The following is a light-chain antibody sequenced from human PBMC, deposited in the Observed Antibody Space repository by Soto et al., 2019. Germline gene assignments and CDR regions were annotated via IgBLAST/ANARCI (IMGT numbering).Light chain of an antibody. Sequence: EIVVTQSPGILSVSPGERATLSCRASQSVGRNLAWYQQKPGQAPALLIYGATTRATGIPARFTGSGSGTEFTLTISSLQSEDFAVYYCQEYSKWPLFTFGPGTKVDIK. CDR3: QEYSKWPLFT. CDR1: QSVGRN. J-gene: IGKJ3*01. CDR2: GAT. V-gene: IGKV3-15*01.